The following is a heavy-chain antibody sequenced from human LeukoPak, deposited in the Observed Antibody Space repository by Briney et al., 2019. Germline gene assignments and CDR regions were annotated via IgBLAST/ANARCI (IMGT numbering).Heavy chain of an antibody. CDR1: GFTFSSYG. CDR3: ARVHRAYYYDSSGYWNLGAFDI. J-gene: IGHJ3*02. Sequence: GGSLRLSCAASGFTFSSYGMHWVRQAPGKGLEWVAVIWYDGSNKYYADSVKGRFTISRDNSKNTLYLQMNSLRAEDTAVYYCARVHRAYYYDSSGYWNLGAFDIWGQGTMVTVSS. CDR2: IWYDGSNK. D-gene: IGHD3-22*01. V-gene: IGHV3-33*01.